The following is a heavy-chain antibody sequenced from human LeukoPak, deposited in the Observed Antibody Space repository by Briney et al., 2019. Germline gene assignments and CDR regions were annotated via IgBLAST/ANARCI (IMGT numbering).Heavy chain of an antibody. V-gene: IGHV3-30*03. Sequence: PGGSLRLSCAASGFTFSRRGIHWVRQAPGKGLEWVAVISYDGSNKYYADSVKGRFTISRDNSQNTLYLQMNSLRAEDTAVYYCAGGRNQGGYPFDSWGQGTLVTISS. CDR3: AGGRNQGGYPFDS. J-gene: IGHJ4*02. D-gene: IGHD1-26*01. CDR2: ISYDGSNK. CDR1: GFTFSRRG.